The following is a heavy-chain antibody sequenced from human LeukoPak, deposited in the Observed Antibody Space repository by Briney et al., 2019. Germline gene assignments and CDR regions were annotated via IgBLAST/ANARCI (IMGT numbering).Heavy chain of an antibody. V-gene: IGHV1-8*01. CDR1: GYTFTSYD. Sequence: GASVKVSCKASGYTFTSYDINWVRQATGQGLEWMGWMNPNSGNTGYAQKFQGRVTMTRNTSISTAYMELSSLRSEDTAVYYCARRARWTDSDAFDIWGQGTMVTVSS. D-gene: IGHD3/OR15-3a*01. CDR2: MNPNSGNT. CDR3: ARRARWTDSDAFDI. J-gene: IGHJ3*02.